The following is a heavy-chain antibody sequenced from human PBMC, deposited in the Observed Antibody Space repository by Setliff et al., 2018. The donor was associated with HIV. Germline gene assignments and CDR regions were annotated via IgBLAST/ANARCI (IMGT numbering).Heavy chain of an antibody. J-gene: IGHJ5*02. CDR1: GYTFSNYG. D-gene: IGHD3-16*02. V-gene: IGHV1-18*01. CDR3: ARAEYYEYVWGSYPDSWSDP. CDR2: ISAYSGNT. Sequence: ASVKVSCKASGYTFSNYGISWVRQAPGQGLEWMGWISAYSGNTHYAQKYQGRVTMTTDTSTSTAYMELRSLRSHDTAVYYCARAEYYEYVWGSYPDSWSDPWGQGTLVTVSS.